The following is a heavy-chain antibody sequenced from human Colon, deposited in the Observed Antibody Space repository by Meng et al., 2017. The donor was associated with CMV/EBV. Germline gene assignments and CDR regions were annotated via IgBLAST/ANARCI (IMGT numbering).Heavy chain of an antibody. V-gene: IGHV3-30*02. CDR1: GFTFSSYG. CDR2: IRYDGSNK. Sequence: GESLKISCAASGFTFSSYGMHWVRQAPGKGLEWVAFIRYDGSNKYYADSVKGRFTLSRDNAKNSLYLQMNSLRSEDTAVYYCVRHLEAGRNGYAEPFWGQGTLVTVSS. D-gene: IGHD5-18*01. CDR3: VRHLEAGRNGYAEPF. J-gene: IGHJ1*01.